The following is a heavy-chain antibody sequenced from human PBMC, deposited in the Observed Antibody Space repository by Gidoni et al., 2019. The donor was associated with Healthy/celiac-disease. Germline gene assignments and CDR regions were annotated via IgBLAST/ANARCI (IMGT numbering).Heavy chain of an antibody. CDR1: GSTFTSYD. CDR3: ARLTVGAGGMDV. CDR2: MNPKSGNT. J-gene: IGHJ6*02. V-gene: IGHV1-8*01. Sequence: QVPLVQSVAEVKKPWSSVNVSCKSSGSTFTSYDINWVRQDTGQGLEWMGWMNPKSGNTGYAQKFQGRVTMTRNTSRSTDYMEMSSLRSEDTAVYYCARLTVGAGGMDVWGQGTTVTVSS. D-gene: IGHD4-17*01.